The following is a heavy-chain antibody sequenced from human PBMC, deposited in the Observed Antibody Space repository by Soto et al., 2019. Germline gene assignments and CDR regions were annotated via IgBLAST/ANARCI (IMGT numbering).Heavy chain of an antibody. CDR3: VKRSLLVAPT. CDR1: GGSISSDDYY. D-gene: IGHD2-21*01. CDR2: IYYSGRT. Sequence: SETLSLTCTVSGGSISSDDYYWTWIRQPPGKGLEWIGYIYYSGRTSNNPSLESRLTISADTSKNQFSLSLNSVTAADTAVYYCVKRSLLVAPTWGQGILVTVSS. V-gene: IGHV4-30-4*01. J-gene: IGHJ4*02.